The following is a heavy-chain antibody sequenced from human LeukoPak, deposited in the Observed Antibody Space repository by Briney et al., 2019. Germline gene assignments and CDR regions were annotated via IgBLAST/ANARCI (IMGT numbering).Heavy chain of an antibody. Sequence: PRASVKVSCKASGYTFTSYAMHWVRQAPGQRLEWMGWINAGNGNTKYSQEFQGRVTITRDTSASTAYMELSSLRSEDMAVYYCARGETGDIVATIPFDYWGQGTLVTVSS. CDR3: ARGETGDIVATIPFDY. V-gene: IGHV1-3*03. CDR1: GYTFTSYA. CDR2: INAGNGNT. D-gene: IGHD5-12*01. J-gene: IGHJ4*02.